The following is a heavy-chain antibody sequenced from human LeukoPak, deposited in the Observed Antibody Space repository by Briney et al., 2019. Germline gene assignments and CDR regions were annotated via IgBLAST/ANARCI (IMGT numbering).Heavy chain of an antibody. Sequence: VASVKVSCKASGYTFTSYAMHWVRQAPAQGLEGMGWINAGHGNTKYSQKFQGRVTITRDTSASTAYMELSSLRSEDTAVYYCARCTTMRGIALRDGMDVWGQGTTVTVSS. J-gene: IGHJ6*02. CDR2: INAGHGNT. CDR3: ARCTTMRGIALRDGMDV. D-gene: IGHD3-10*01. V-gene: IGHV1-3*01. CDR1: GYTFTSYA.